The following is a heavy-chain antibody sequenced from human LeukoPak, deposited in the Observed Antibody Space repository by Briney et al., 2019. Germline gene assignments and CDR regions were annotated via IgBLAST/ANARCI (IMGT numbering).Heavy chain of an antibody. CDR1: GFTFSSYG. D-gene: IGHD6-13*01. CDR2: IRYDGSNK. V-gene: IGHV3-30*02. CDR3: AKDSSWYGPSYDAFDI. J-gene: IGHJ3*02. Sequence: PGRSLRLSCAASGFTFSSYGMHWVRQAPGKGLEWVAFIRYDGSNKYYADSVKGRFTISRDNSKNTLYLQMNSLRAEDTAVYYCAKDSSWYGPSYDAFDIWGQGTMVTVSS.